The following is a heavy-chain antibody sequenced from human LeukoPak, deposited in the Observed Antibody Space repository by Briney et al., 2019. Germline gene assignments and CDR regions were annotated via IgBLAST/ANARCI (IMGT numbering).Heavy chain of an antibody. D-gene: IGHD1-26*01. V-gene: IGHV3-74*01. Sequence: GGSLRLSCAASGFTFSNYWMHWVRHAPGKGLVWVSRINSDGSSTIYADSVKGRFTISRDNAKNTLYLQMNSLRAEDTAVYYCARVSSGSYFGYYYYYMDVWGKGTTVTVSS. CDR2: INSDGSST. CDR1: GFTFSNYW. CDR3: ARVSSGSYFGYYYYYMDV. J-gene: IGHJ6*03.